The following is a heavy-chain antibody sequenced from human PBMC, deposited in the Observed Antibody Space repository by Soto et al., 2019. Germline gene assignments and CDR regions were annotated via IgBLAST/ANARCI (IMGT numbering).Heavy chain of an antibody. Sequence: QVQPLESGPGLVKPSQTLSLICNVSGASISSGGYYWSWIRQRPGGGLEWLGFIYYSGISHYNPSLKSRATISVDTSKSQFSLKLISVTAADTAVYYCARTEWIQLWFDYWGQGALVTVS. CDR1: GASISSGGYY. D-gene: IGHD5-18*01. J-gene: IGHJ4*02. CDR2: IYYSGIS. CDR3: ARTEWIQLWFDY. V-gene: IGHV4-31*03.